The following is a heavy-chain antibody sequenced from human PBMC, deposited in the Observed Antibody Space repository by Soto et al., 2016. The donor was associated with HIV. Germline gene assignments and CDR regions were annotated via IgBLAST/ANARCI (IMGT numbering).Heavy chain of an antibody. Sequence: QVQLQESGPGLVKPSETLSLTCTVSGDSTSGYYWSWIRQLPGKGLEWIGYVFYSGSTKYNPSLKSRVTISVDTSKNQFSLKLSSVTAADTAVYYCARSYGDFVGYYYYYYMDVWGNGTTVTVSS. D-gene: IGHD4-17*01. V-gene: IGHV4-59*01. CDR3: ARSYGDFVGYYYYYYMDV. CDR2: VFYSGST. CDR1: GDSTSGYY. J-gene: IGHJ6*03.